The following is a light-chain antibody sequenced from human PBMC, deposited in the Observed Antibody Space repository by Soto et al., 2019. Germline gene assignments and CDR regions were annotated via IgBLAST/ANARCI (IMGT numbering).Light chain of an antibody. CDR3: QQYDNSIT. V-gene: IGKV3-20*01. Sequence: ETVLTQSPGTLSLSPGERATLSCRASQSVSSTYLAWYQQKPGQAPRLLIYGASSRATGIPDRFSGSGSGTDFTLTISRLEPEDFAMYYCQQYDNSITFGQGTRLEIE. J-gene: IGKJ5*01. CDR1: QSVSSTY. CDR2: GAS.